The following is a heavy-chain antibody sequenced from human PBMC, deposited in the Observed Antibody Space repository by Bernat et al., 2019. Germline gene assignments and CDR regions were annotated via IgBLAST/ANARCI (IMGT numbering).Heavy chain of an antibody. J-gene: IGHJ4*02. CDR1: GFTFLSYA. CDR3: ARSVAVAAAPHYLHN. D-gene: IGHD2-15*01. V-gene: IGHV4-38-2*01. Sequence: VQLLESGGGLVQPGGSLRLSCAASGFTFLSYAMSWVRQPPGKGLEWIGSINYIGSTYYNPSLKSRVTLSVDTSKNQFSLTLTSVTAADTATYYCARSVAVAAAPHYLHNWGQGTLVTVSS. CDR2: INYIGST.